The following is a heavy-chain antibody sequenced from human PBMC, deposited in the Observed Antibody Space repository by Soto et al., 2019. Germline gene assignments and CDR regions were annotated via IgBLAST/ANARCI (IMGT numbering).Heavy chain of an antibody. Sequence: QVQRVQSGAEVKKPGSSVTVSCKASGGTFSSYAISWVRQAPGQGLEWMEGIIPIFGTANYAQKFQGRVTITADESTSTAYMELSSLRSEDTAAYFCARHVPTAGYYYGMDVWGQGTTVTVSS. CDR3: ARHVPTAGYYYGMDV. J-gene: IGHJ6*02. D-gene: IGHD2-2*01. CDR1: GGTFSSYA. V-gene: IGHV1-69*12. CDR2: IIPIFGTA.